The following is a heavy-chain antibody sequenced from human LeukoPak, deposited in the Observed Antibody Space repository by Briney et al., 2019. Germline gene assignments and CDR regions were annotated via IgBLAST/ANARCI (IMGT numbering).Heavy chain of an antibody. CDR3: AKIAAAGPVGD. CDR1: GFTFSSYG. V-gene: IGHV3-33*06. J-gene: IGHJ4*02. Sequence: GSLRLSCAASGFTFSSYGMHWVRQAPGKGLEWVAVIWYDGSNKYCADSVKGRFTISRDNSKNTLYLQMNSLRAEDTAVYYCAKIAAAGPVGDWGQGTLVTVSS. CDR2: IWYDGSNK. D-gene: IGHD6-13*01.